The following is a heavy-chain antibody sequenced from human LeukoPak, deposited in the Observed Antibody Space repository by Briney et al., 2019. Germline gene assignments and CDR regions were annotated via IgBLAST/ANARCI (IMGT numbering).Heavy chain of an antibody. J-gene: IGHJ4*02. CDR2: IYHSGST. Sequence: SETLSLTCTVSGGSISSGGYYWSWIRQPPGKGLEWIGYIYHSGSTYYNPSLKSRVTISVDRSKNQFSLKLSSVTAADTAVYYCARGRDTAMVGTVDYWGQGTLVTVSS. D-gene: IGHD5-18*01. CDR3: ARGRDTAMVGTVDY. CDR1: GGSISSGGYY. V-gene: IGHV4-30-2*01.